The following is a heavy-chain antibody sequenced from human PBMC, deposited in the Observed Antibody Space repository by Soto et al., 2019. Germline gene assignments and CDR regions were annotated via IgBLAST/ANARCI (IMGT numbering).Heavy chain of an antibody. D-gene: IGHD3-16*01. Sequence: ASVKVSCKASGYSFTGFYIHWMRQAPGQGLEWVGSINPNSDATTYAQKFQDSVAMTRDTSISTAYMDLSRLTSDDTAIYYCAIIMSHRDSFDVWGQGTMVTVSS. V-gene: IGHV1-2*04. CDR1: GYSFTGFY. CDR2: INPNSDAT. J-gene: IGHJ3*01. CDR3: AIIMSHRDSFDV.